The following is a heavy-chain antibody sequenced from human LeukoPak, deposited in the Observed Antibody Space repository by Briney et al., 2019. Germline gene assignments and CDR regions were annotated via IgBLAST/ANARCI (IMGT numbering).Heavy chain of an antibody. J-gene: IGHJ4*02. V-gene: IGHV3-23*01. CDR2: ISGSGAST. D-gene: IGHD3-22*01. CDR1: GFTFSTYA. CDR3: AKDYYDSSGYSYYFDY. Sequence: GGSLRLSCAASGFTFSTYAMSWVRQAPGKGLEWVSSISGSGASTFYADSVKGRFTVSRDNSKNTVYLQMNSLRAEDTAVYYCAKDYYDSSGYSYYFDYWGQGTLVTVSS.